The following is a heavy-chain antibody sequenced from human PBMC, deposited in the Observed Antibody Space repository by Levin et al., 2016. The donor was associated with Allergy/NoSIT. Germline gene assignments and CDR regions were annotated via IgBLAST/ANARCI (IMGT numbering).Heavy chain of an antibody. CDR2: ISYDGSNK. V-gene: IGHV3-30*18. Sequence: VRQAPGKGLEWVAVISYDGSNKYYADSVKGRFTISRDNSKNTLYLQMNSLRAEDTAVYYCAKDMGYYDFWSGYYTYYYYGMDVWGQGTTVTVSS. D-gene: IGHD3-3*01. J-gene: IGHJ6*02. CDR3: AKDMGYYDFWSGYYTYYYYGMDV.